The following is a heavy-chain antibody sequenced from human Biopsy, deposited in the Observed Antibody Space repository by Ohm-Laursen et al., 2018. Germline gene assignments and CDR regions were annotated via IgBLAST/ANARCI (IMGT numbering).Heavy chain of an antibody. CDR2: IYNDGINE. CDR1: GFTFKNDN. CDR3: ARDLRGHWYFDL. J-gene: IGHJ2*01. V-gene: IGHV3-33*01. Sequence: SLRLSCTATGFTFKNDNTHWVRQAPGKGLEWVAAIYNDGINEYYADSVKGRFTISRDDSKNTLYLQMNSLRVEDTAVFYCARDLRGHWYFDLWGRGSPVTVPS. D-gene: IGHD5/OR15-5a*01.